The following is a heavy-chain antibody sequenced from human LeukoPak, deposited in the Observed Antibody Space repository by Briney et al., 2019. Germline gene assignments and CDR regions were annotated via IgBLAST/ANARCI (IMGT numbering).Heavy chain of an antibody. V-gene: IGHV3-33*01. CDR3: ARDYGSGMDC. J-gene: IGHJ4*02. CDR1: GLTFSSFG. Sequence: PGGSLRLSCAASGLTFSSFGMHWVRQAPGKGLEWVAIIWYDASNKYYADSVKGRFTISRDNSKSTLFLQMNSLRAEDTAMYYCARDYGSGMDCWGQGTLVTVSP. D-gene: IGHD3-3*01. CDR2: IWYDASNK.